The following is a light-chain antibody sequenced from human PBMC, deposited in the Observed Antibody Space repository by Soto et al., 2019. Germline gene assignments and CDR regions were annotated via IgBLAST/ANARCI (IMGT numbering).Light chain of an antibody. J-gene: IGKJ4*01. Sequence: DLQMTQSPSSLSASVGDRVTITCQASQDISYYLNWYQQKAGKAPKLLIFDASNLDTGVPSRFSGSGSGKDFTLTVSSLQAEDIATYYCQQHDSLPLTFGGGTKVEIK. CDR1: QDISYY. CDR3: QQHDSLPLT. CDR2: DAS. V-gene: IGKV1-33*01.